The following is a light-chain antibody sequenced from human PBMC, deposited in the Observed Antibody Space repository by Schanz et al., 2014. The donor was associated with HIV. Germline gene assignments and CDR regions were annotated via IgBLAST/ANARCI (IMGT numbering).Light chain of an antibody. Sequence: QSVLTQPPSVSAAPGQKVTISCSGSSSNIGNNYVSWYRQLPGTAPKLLIYDNDRRPAGIPDRFSGSKSGTSATLDITGLQTGDEADYYCGAWDTSLSDFVFGTGTKLTVL. CDR2: DND. J-gene: IGLJ1*01. CDR1: SSNIGNNY. V-gene: IGLV1-51*01. CDR3: GAWDTSLSDFV.